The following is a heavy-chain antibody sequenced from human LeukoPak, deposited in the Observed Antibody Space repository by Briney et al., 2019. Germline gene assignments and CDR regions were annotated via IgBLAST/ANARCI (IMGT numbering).Heavy chain of an antibody. CDR1: GDSISSYY. Sequence: SETLSLTCTVSGDSISSYYWSWIRQPPGKGLEWIGYIYYSGSTNYNPSLKSRVTISVDTSKNQFSLKLSSVTAADTAVYYCARVVAREYYFDYWGQGTLVTVSS. CDR3: ARVVAREYYFDY. D-gene: IGHD3-10*01. J-gene: IGHJ4*02. V-gene: IGHV4-59*01. CDR2: IYYSGST.